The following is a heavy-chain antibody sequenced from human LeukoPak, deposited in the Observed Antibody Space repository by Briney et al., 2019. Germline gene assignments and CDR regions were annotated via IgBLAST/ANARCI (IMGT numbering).Heavy chain of an antibody. D-gene: IGHD3-10*02. CDR3: AKDLWITEVGVSDY. J-gene: IGHJ4*02. CDR2: ISGSGGST. V-gene: IGHV3-23*01. CDR1: GFTFSSYA. Sequence: GGSLRLSCAASGFTFSSYAMSWVRQAPGKGLEWVSAISGSGGSTYCADSVKGRFTISRDNSKNTLYLQMNSLRAEDTAVYYCAKDLWITEVGVSDYWGQGTLVTVSS.